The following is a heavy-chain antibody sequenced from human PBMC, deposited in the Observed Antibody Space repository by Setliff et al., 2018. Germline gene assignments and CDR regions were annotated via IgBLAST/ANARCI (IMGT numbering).Heavy chain of an antibody. J-gene: IGHJ3*02. CDR2: MNPNSGNT. CDR3: VRGGRAMGYCSGGTCLENAFDI. D-gene: IGHD2-15*01. Sequence: ASVKVSCKASGYTFTSDDINWVRQATGQGLEWMGWMNPNSGNTGYAQKFQGRVTMTRNTSMSTAYMELSSLRSEDTAIYYCVRGGRAMGYCSGGTCLENAFDIWGQGTVVTVSS. V-gene: IGHV1-8*02. CDR1: GYTFTSDD.